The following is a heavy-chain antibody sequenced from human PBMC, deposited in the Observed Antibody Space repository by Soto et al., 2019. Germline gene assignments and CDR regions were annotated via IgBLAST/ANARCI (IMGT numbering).Heavy chain of an antibody. CDR1: GFTFSSYG. D-gene: IGHD3-22*01. CDR3: ARRQYYYDSSGYFRIGPLDY. J-gene: IGHJ4*02. CDR2: IWYDGSNK. V-gene: IGHV3-33*01. Sequence: PGGSLRLSCAASGFTFSSYGMHWVRQAPCKGLEWVAVIWYDGSNKYYADSVKGRFTISRDNSKNTLYLQMNSLRAEDTAVYYCARRQYYYDSSGYFRIGPLDYWGKGTLVTVSS.